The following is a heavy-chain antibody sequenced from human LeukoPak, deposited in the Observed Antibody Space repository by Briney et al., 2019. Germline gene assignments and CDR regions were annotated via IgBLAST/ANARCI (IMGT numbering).Heavy chain of an antibody. V-gene: IGHV3-7*04. J-gene: IGHJ6*02. CDR2: IKQDGSVK. Sequence: PGGSLSLSCAASGFTFSNYWMSWVRLAPGKGLEWVANIKQDGSVKYYVDSVKGRFTISRDNAKNSLYLQMKSLRAEDTAVYYCARVLAVPAAFYFYYGLDVWGRGTTVTVSS. CDR3: ARVLAVPAAFYFYYGLDV. CDR1: GFTFSNYW. D-gene: IGHD2-2*01.